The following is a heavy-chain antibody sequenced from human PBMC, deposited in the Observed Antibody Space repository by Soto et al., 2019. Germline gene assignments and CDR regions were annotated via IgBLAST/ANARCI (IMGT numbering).Heavy chain of an antibody. Sequence: GASVKVSCKASGYTFTSYYMHWVRQAPGQGLEWMGIINPSGGSTSYAQKFQGRVTMTRDTSTSTVYMELSSLRSEDTAVYYCARSEGELSLMGYYYYGMDVWGQGTTVTVSS. V-gene: IGHV1-46*01. CDR1: GYTFTSYY. D-gene: IGHD3-16*02. CDR2: INPSGGST. CDR3: ARSEGELSLMGYYYYGMDV. J-gene: IGHJ6*02.